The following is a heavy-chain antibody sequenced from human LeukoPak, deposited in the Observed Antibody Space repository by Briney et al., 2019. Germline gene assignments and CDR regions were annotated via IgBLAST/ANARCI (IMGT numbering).Heavy chain of an antibody. J-gene: IGHJ5*02. D-gene: IGHD3-10*01. V-gene: IGHV4-30-4*01. CDR3: ARGRHYGSGSYFDP. Sequence: SETLSLTCTVSGGSITSGDYYWSSIRQPPGKGLEWIWYIYYNVRTYYNPSLKSRVTISVDTSKNPFSLKLSAVTAADTAVYYCARGRHYGSGSYFDPWGQGTLVTVSS. CDR1: GGSITSGDYY. CDR2: IYYNVRT.